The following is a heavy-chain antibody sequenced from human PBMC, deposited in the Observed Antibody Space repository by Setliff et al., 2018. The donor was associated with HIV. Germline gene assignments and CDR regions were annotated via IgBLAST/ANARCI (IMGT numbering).Heavy chain of an antibody. V-gene: IGHV1-46*01. J-gene: IGHJ4*02. Sequence: GASVKVSCKASGYTFTNYYIHWVRQAPGQGLEWMAIINPSDGTTSFAQKFQGRVTVTSDASTNTVYMELRSLRSEDTAVYFCAGGTNLGYCTRTSCGDSFDYWGQGTLVTVSS. CDR1: GYTFTNYY. CDR3: AGGTNLGYCTRTSCGDSFDY. CDR2: INPSDGTT. D-gene: IGHD2-2*01.